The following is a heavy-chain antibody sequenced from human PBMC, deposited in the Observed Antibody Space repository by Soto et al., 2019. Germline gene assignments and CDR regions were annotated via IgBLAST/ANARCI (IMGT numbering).Heavy chain of an antibody. J-gene: IGHJ5*02. V-gene: IGHV1-3*01. CDR3: ARTGSSSWYWFDP. CDR2: INAGNGNT. Sequence: QVQLVQSGAEVKKPGASVKVSCKASGYTFTSYAMHWVRQAPGQRLEWMGWINAGNGNTKYSQKCQGRVTITRDTSASTAYMELSSLRSADTAVYYCARTGSSSWYWFDPWGQGTLVTVSS. CDR1: GYTFTSYA. D-gene: IGHD6-13*01.